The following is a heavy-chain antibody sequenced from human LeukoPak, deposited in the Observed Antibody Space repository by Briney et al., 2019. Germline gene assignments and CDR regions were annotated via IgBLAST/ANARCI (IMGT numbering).Heavy chain of an antibody. D-gene: IGHD2-2*01. Sequence: GGSLSLSCEASGFTFSDYWLSWVRQAPGKGLGWVANIKQDGSEKNYVDSVKGRFTISRDNAKNSLYLQMNSLRAEDTAVYYCVRGPYALYWGQGTLVSVSS. CDR3: VRGPYALY. V-gene: IGHV3-7*01. J-gene: IGHJ4*02. CDR2: IKQDGSEK. CDR1: GFTFSDYW.